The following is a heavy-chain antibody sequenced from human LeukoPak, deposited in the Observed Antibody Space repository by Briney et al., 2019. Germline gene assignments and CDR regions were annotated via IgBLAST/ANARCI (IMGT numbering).Heavy chain of an antibody. CDR3: ALSRGLSSNYFDY. J-gene: IGHJ4*02. CDR1: GFTFDDYT. D-gene: IGHD3-16*02. Sequence: GGSLRLSCAASGFTFDDYTMHWVRQAPGKGLEWVSLISWDGGSTYYADSVKGRFTISRDNSKNSLYLQMNSLRTEDTALYYCALSRGLSSNYFDYWGQGTLVTVSS. V-gene: IGHV3-43*01. CDR2: ISWDGGST.